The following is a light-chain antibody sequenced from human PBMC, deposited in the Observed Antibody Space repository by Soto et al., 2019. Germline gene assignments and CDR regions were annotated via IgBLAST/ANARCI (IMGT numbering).Light chain of an antibody. Sequence: EIVLTQSPGTLSLSPGERATLSCRASQSVSSSYLAWYQQKPGQAPRLLIYGASSRATGIPDRFSGSGSGTDFTLTISRLEPEDCAVYYCQQRSNWPTFGQGTKVDI. CDR3: QQRSNWPT. CDR1: QSVSSSY. CDR2: GAS. J-gene: IGKJ1*01. V-gene: IGKV3D-20*02.